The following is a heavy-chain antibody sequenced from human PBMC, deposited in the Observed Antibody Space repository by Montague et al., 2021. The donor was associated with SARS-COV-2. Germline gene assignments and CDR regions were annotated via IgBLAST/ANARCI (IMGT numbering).Heavy chain of an antibody. Sequence: SETLSLTCTVSGGSITSNWWSWIRQPPGKGLEWVGYALYTGRNRSXPSFQGRVFISVDTSKNQVSLKLSSVTAADTAVYYCARDTFYYGSDSYYVDTFDMWGQGTMVTVS. CDR3: ARDTFYYGSDSYYVDTFDM. D-gene: IGHD3-10*01. CDR1: GGSITSNW. J-gene: IGHJ3*02. CDR2: ALYTGRN. V-gene: IGHV4-59*01.